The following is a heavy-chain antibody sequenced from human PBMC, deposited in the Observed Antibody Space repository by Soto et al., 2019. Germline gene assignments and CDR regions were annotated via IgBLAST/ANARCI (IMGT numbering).Heavy chain of an antibody. CDR3: ARGLEDCTNIGCTIGFDP. Sequence: PGGSLRLSCAASGFTFSSYSMNWVRQAPGKGLEWVSYISSSSSTIYYADSVKGRFTISRDNAKNSLYLQMNSLRAEDTAVYYCARGLEDCTNIGCTIGFDPWGQGTLVTVSS. V-gene: IGHV3-48*01. D-gene: IGHD2-8*01. CDR1: GFTFSSYS. J-gene: IGHJ5*02. CDR2: ISSSSSTI.